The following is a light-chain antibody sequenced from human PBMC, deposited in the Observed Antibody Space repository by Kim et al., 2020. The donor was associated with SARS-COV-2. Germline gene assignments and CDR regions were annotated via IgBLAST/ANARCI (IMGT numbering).Light chain of an antibody. J-gene: IGLJ1*01. CDR2: DIN. CDR1: SSDVGEYNY. V-gene: IGLV2-14*03. CDR3: SSYTSSSTLV. Sequence: GQSITISCTGTSSDVGEYNYVSWYQQHPSKAPKHMIYDINNRPAGVYNRLSGSESGNTASLTISGLQAEEEADYYSSSYTSSSTLVFGTGTRVTVL.